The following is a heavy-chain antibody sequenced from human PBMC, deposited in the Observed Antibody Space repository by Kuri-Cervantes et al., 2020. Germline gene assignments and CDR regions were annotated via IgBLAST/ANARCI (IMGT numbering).Heavy chain of an antibody. CDR1: GFTFSSYA. Sequence: WGSLRLSCAASGFTFSSYAMHWVRQAPGKGLEWVAVISYDGSNKYYADSVKGRFTISRDNSKNTLYLQMNSLRAEDTAVYYCASHRVGSDYWGQGTLVTVSS. D-gene: IGHD3-10*01. V-gene: IGHV3-30-3*02. J-gene: IGHJ4*02. CDR2: ISYDGSNK. CDR3: ASHRVGSDY.